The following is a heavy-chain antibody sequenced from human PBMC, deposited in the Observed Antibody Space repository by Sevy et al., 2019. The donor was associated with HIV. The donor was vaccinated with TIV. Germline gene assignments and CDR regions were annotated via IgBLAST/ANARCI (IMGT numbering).Heavy chain of an antibody. CDR3: AKGGGGHYDPDEIGYYFYYYNMDV. CDR2: ISGSGTRT. J-gene: IGHJ6*03. CDR1: GFSFDSYG. Sequence: GGSLRLSCAVSGFSFDSYGMTWVRQAPGKGLEWVSGISGSGTRTYYADSVKGRFSISRENSKNRLYLQRNSLRSEDTAIYYCAKGGGGHYDPDEIGYYFYYYNMDVWGKGTTVTVSS. D-gene: IGHD3-22*01. V-gene: IGHV3-23*01.